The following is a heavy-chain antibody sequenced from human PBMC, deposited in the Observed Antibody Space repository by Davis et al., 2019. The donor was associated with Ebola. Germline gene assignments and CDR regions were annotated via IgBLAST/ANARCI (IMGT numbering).Heavy chain of an antibody. V-gene: IGHV4-4*07. CDR3: ARGLRSSGWEGYFQF. CDR2: IDNSGNT. CDR1: GGPISTYY. Sequence: SETLSLTCSVSGGPISTYYWNWIRQPAGKGLDWIGRIDNSGNTNYNPSLSGRVTMSMDTSKKEFSLKLSSVTAADTAVYYCARGLRSSGWEGYFQFWGLGTLVIVSS. J-gene: IGHJ1*01. D-gene: IGHD6-19*01.